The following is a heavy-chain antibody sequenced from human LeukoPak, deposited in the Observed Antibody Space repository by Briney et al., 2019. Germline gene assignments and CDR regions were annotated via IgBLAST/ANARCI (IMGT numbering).Heavy chain of an antibody. CDR2: IYYSGST. J-gene: IGHJ3*02. D-gene: IGHD3-10*01. V-gene: IGHV4-31*03. CDR1: GGSISSGGYY. CDR3: AREHGVLLWFAELWGAFDI. Sequence: PSETLSLTCTVSGGSISSGGYYWSWIRQHPGKGLEWIGYIYYSGSTYCNPSLKSRVTISVDTSKNQFSLKLSSVTAADTAVYYCAREHGVLLWFAELWGAFDIWGQGTMVTVSS.